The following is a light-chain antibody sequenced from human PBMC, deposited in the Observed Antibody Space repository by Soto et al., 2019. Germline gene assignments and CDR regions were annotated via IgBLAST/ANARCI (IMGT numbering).Light chain of an antibody. CDR2: AAS. J-gene: IGKJ3*01. Sequence: DIKMTQSPSSLSASVGDRVTITCRASQSISNYLNWYQQKPGKAPKLLIYAASSLQSGVPSRFSGSGSGTDFTLTISSLQPEDFATYSCQQSYTTLFTFGPGNNVDI. V-gene: IGKV1-39*01. CDR3: QQSYTTLFT. CDR1: QSISNY.